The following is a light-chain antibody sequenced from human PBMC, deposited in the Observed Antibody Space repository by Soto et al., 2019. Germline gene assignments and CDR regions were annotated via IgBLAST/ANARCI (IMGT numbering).Light chain of an antibody. CDR2: AAS. Sequence: DIQMTQSPSSLSASVGDRVTITCRASQSISSYLNWYQQKPGKAPKLLIYAASSLQSGVLSRFSGSGSGTDFTLTISSLQPEDFATYYCQQSYSTSYTFCQGTKLEIK. J-gene: IGKJ2*01. CDR1: QSISSY. V-gene: IGKV1-39*01. CDR3: QQSYSTSYT.